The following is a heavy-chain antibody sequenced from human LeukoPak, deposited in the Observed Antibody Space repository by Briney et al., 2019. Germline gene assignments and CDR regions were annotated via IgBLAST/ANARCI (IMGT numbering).Heavy chain of an antibody. CDR1: GFTFSSYA. CDR3: ARDGDVPRPSDLRIYYFDY. CDR2: ISYDGSNK. V-gene: IGHV3-30*04. D-gene: IGHD2-21*01. J-gene: IGHJ4*02. Sequence: GGSLRLSCAASGFTFSSYAMHWVRQAPGKGLEWVAVISYDGSNKYYADSVKGRFTISRDNSKNTLYLQMNSLRAEDTAVYYCARDGDVPRPSDLRIYYFDYWGQGTLVTVSS.